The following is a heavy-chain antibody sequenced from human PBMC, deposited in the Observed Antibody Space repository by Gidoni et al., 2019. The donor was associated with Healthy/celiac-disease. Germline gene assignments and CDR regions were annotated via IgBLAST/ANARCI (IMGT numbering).Heavy chain of an antibody. CDR1: GFTFSSYA. V-gene: IGHV3-30-3*01. CDR3: ARGDWDAFDI. CDR2: ISDDGSNK. J-gene: IGHJ3*02. D-gene: IGHD3-9*01. Sequence: QVQLVESGGGVVQPGRSLRLSCAASGFTFSSYAMHWVRQAPGKGLEWVAVISDDGSNKYYADSVKGRFTISRDNSKNTLYLQMNSLRAEDTAVYYCARGDWDAFDIWGQGTMVTVSS.